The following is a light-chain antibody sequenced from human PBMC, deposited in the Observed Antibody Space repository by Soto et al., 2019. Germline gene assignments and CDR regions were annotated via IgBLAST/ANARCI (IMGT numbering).Light chain of an antibody. CDR3: QQYEAVVT. CDR2: GAS. Sequence: EIVLTQSPGTLSLSPGERATLSCRASQSVTNNYFAWYQQKPGRAPRLLIYGASTRPTGIPDRFSGSGSGTDFTLTIRRLEPEDVAVYYCQQYEAVVTFGQGTKVEI. J-gene: IGKJ1*01. CDR1: QSVTNNY. V-gene: IGKV3-20*01.